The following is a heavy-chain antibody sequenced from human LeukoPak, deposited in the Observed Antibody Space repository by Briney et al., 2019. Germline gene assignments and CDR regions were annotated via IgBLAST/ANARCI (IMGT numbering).Heavy chain of an antibody. CDR1: GGSISSSSYY. CDR2: IHYSGST. J-gene: IGHJ4*02. D-gene: IGHD2-2*01. CDR3: ARYSTSCYDY. Sequence: PSETLSLTCTVSGGSISSSSYYWGWIRQPPGKGLEWIGSIHYSGSTYYNPSLESRVTISVDTSKNQFSLKLSSVTAADTAVYYCARYSTSCYDYWGQGTLVTVSS. V-gene: IGHV4-39*07.